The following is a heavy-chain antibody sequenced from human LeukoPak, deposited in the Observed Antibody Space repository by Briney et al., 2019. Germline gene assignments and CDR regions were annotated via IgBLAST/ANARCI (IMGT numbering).Heavy chain of an antibody. Sequence: GGSLRLSCAASGFTFSNYSMNWVRQAPGKGLEWLSYISPRSGTIKYADSVKGRFTISRDNVKNSLHLQMNSLRADDTAKYYCVRGSTGYYYGFEFWGQGTLLTVSS. CDR2: ISPRSGTI. D-gene: IGHD3-22*01. CDR3: VRGSTGYYYGFEF. CDR1: GFTFSNYS. V-gene: IGHV3-48*01. J-gene: IGHJ4*02.